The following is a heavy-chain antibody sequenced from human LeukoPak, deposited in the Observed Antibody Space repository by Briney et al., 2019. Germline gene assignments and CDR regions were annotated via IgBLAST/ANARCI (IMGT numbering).Heavy chain of an antibody. D-gene: IGHD3-10*01. CDR3: AKDRRVRGVTAFDY. J-gene: IGHJ4*02. CDR1: GFTFSSYA. V-gene: IGHV3-30-3*01. CDR2: ISYDGSNK. Sequence: PGGSLRLSCAASGFTFSSYAMHWVRQAPGKGLEWVAVISYDGSNKYYADSVKGRFTISRDNSKNTLYLQMNSLRAEDTAVYYCAKDRRVRGVTAFDYWGQGTLVTVSS.